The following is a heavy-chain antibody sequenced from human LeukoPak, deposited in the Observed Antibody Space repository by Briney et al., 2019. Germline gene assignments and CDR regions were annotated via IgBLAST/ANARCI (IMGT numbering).Heavy chain of an antibody. V-gene: IGHV4-39*01. Sequence: SETLSLTCTVSGASIISSRYYWGWIRQPPGKGLEWIGSMFYSGSAYYNPSFRSRVTISVDTSKNQFSLKLGSVSATDTAVYYCASLRGYSYGHVDNWGQGTLVTVSS. D-gene: IGHD5-18*01. J-gene: IGHJ4*02. CDR2: MFYSGSA. CDR3: ASLRGYSYGHVDN. CDR1: GASIISSRYY.